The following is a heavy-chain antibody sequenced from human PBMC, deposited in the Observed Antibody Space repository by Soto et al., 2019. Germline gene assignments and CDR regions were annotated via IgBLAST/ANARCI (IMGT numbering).Heavy chain of an antibody. Sequence: QVQLVQSGTEVKKPGASVKVSCKASGYTFPTYGFSWVRQAPGQGLEWMGWISAYNANTHYAQKFQGRLTMTTDTSTSTAYMELRSLRSDDTAVYYCARDLTPYSYGYDYFDYWGQGTLVTVPS. D-gene: IGHD5-18*01. V-gene: IGHV1-18*01. J-gene: IGHJ4*02. CDR2: ISAYNANT. CDR3: ARDLTPYSYGYDYFDY. CDR1: GYTFPTYG.